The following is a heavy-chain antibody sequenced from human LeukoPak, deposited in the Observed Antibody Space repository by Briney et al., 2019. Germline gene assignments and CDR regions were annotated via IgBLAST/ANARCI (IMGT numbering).Heavy chain of an antibody. J-gene: IGHJ6*02. D-gene: IGHD3-16*01. CDR3: ARDRVEVTTSMLGGVKRTVTDYYGMDV. Sequence: GGSLRLSCGASGFAVSNNHMSWVRQAPGKGLEWVSITYSDGTTYYADSVKGRFTISRDNSRNTLYVQMNSLRAEDTAVYFCARDRVEVTTSMLGGVKRTVTDYYGMDVWGQGTTVTVSS. CDR1: GFAVSNNH. CDR2: TYSDGTT. V-gene: IGHV3-53*01.